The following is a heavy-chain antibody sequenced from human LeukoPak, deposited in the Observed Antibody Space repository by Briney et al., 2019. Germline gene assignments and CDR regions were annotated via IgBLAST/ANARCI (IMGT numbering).Heavy chain of an antibody. D-gene: IGHD3-3*01. CDR1: GFTFSSYG. CDR2: IWYDGSNK. V-gene: IGHV3-33*01. Sequence: GRSLRLSCAASGFTFSSYGMHWVRQAPGKGLEWVAVIWYDGSNKYYADSVKGRFTISRDNSKNTLYLQMNSLRAEDTAVYYCARGLTIFGVVDYRAGYWGQGTLVTVSS. J-gene: IGHJ4*02. CDR3: ARGLTIFGVVDYRAGY.